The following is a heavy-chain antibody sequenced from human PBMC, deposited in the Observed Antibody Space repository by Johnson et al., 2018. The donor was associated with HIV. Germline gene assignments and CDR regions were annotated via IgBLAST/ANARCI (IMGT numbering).Heavy chain of an antibody. CDR3: AKDLEGHDVFDI. V-gene: IGHV3-20*04. D-gene: IGHD3-3*01. CDR1: GFTFDDYG. Sequence: VQLVESGGGVVRPGGSLRLSCAASGFTFDDYGMSWVRQAPGKGLEWVSGINWNGGSRGYADSVKGRFTISRDNSKNMLFLQMSSLRAEDTAVYYCAKDLEGHDVFDIWGQGTAVTVSS. J-gene: IGHJ3*02. CDR2: INWNGGSR.